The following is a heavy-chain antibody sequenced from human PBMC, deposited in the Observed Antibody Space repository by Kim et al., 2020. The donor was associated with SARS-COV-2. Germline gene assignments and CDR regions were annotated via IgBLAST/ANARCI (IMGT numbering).Heavy chain of an antibody. Sequence: SETLSLTCTVSGGSISSSAYYWGWLRQPPGKGLEWIGSVYYGGTTYYNPSLKSRVTISVDTSKNQFSLKLSSVTAADTAVYYCASHCARTRVHYLDYW. CDR3: ASHCARTRVHYLDY. J-gene: IGHJ4*01. CDR1: GGSISSSAYY. CDR2: VYYGGTT. D-gene: IGHD2-21*01. V-gene: IGHV4-39*01.